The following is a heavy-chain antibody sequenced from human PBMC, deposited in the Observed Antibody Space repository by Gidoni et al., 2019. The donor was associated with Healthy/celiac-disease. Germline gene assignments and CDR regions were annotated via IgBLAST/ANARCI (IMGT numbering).Heavy chain of an antibody. V-gene: IGHV5-51*01. Sequence: EVQLVQSGAEVKKPGESLKISCKGSGYSFTSYWIGWVRQMPGKGLEWMGIIYPGDSDTRYSPSFQGQVTISADKSISTAYLQWSSLKASDTAMYYCASSDYCSSTSCSNDYGMDVWGQGTTVTVSS. CDR1: GYSFTSYW. CDR2: IYPGDSDT. CDR3: ASSDYCSSTSCSNDYGMDV. D-gene: IGHD2-2*01. J-gene: IGHJ6*02.